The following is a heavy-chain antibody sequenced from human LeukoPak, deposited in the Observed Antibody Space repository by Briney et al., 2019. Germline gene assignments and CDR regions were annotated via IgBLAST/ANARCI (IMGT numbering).Heavy chain of an antibody. V-gene: IGHV1-3*01. Sequence: ASVKVSCRASGYTFTGYAMHWVRQAPGQRLEWMGWINAGNGNTKYSQKFQGRVTITRDTSASTAYMELSSLRSEDTAVYYCARGGYCSGGSCFHNWFDPWGQGTLVTVSS. CDR3: ARGGYCSGGSCFHNWFDP. J-gene: IGHJ5*02. CDR2: INAGNGNT. D-gene: IGHD2-15*01. CDR1: GYTFTGYA.